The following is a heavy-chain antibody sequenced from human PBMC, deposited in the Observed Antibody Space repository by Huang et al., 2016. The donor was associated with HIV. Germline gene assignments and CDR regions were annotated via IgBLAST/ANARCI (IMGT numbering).Heavy chain of an antibody. V-gene: IGHV4-34*02. D-gene: IGHD3-3*01. Sequence: QVQLEQWGAGLLKPSETLFLTCAVDGGYFSHYYWTWIRQPPGKSLEWIGEINNDGNTKYRASLKSRLLISRDTKRNKVYLKLDSMTAADTAMYYCARRHYDLSSSSSTGWYFDLWGRGTLVTVSS. CDR3: ARRHYDLSSSSSTGWYFDL. CDR2: INNDGNT. J-gene: IGHJ2*01. CDR1: GGYFSHYY.